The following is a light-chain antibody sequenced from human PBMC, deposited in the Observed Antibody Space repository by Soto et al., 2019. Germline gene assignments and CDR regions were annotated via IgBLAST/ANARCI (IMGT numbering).Light chain of an antibody. J-gene: IGKJ4*01. CDR1: QSLLHSNGYNY. CDR2: LGS. V-gene: IGKV2-28*01. CDR3: MQALQTSFT. Sequence: DIVMTQSPLSLPVTPGEPASISCRSSQSLLHSNGYNYLDWYLQKPGQSPQLLIYLGSNRASGVPDRFSGSGSGTAFTLKISRVEAEDVGVYYCMQALQTSFTFGGGTKVEIK.